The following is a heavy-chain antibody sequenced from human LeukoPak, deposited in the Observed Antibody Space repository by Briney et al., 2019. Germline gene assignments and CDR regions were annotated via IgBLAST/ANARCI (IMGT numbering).Heavy chain of an antibody. V-gene: IGHV3-21*01. CDR2: ISSSSSYI. Sequence: GGSLRLSCAASGFTFSSYSMNWVRQAPGKGLEWVSSISSSSSYIYYADSVKGRFTISRDNAKNSLYLQMNSLRAEDTAVYYCARVPRGSIFGVVDRRNGYYYYMDVWGKGTTVTVSS. D-gene: IGHD3-3*01. CDR1: GFTFSSYS. J-gene: IGHJ6*03. CDR3: ARVPRGSIFGVVDRRNGYYYYMDV.